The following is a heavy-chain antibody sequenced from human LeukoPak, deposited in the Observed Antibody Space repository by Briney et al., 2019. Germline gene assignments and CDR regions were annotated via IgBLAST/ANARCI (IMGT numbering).Heavy chain of an antibody. CDR3: AKITADSSGYYSGLVDYYFDY. CDR1: GFTFSSYA. J-gene: IGHJ4*02. V-gene: IGHV3-23*01. D-gene: IGHD3-22*01. Sequence: PGGSLRLSCAASGFTFSSYAMSWVRQAPGKGLEWVSAISGSGGSTYYAGSVKGRFTISRDNSKNTLYLQMNSLRAEDTAVYYCAKITADSSGYYSGLVDYYFDYWGQGTLVTVSS. CDR2: ISGSGGST.